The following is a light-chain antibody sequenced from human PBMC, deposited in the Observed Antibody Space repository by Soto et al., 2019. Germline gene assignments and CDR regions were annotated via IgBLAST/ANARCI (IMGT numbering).Light chain of an antibody. CDR2: DVS. V-gene: IGLV2-14*01. CDR1: TSDVGRYNY. CDR3: NSYTTGTTWV. J-gene: IGLJ3*02. Sequence: QSVLTQPASVSGSPGQSITISCTGTTSDVGRYNYVSWHQQHPGKAPKLLIFDVSNRPSGVSDRFSGSKSGNTASLTISGLQAEDEAEYYCNSYTTGTTWVFGGGTKLTVL.